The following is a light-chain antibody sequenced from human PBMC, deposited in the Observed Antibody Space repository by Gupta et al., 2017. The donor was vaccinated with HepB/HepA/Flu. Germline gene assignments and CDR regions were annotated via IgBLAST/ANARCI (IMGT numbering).Light chain of an antibody. V-gene: IGKV1-27*01. CDR2: AAS. CDR3: QKYDSAPWT. J-gene: IGKJ1*01. Sequence: DIQMTQSPSSLSASVGDRVTITCRASHDINNFLAWYQQKPGKVPKVLIYAASTLQSGVPSRFSGSGSGTDFTLTISSLQPEDVATYYFQKYDSAPWTFGQGTKVEIK. CDR1: HDINNF.